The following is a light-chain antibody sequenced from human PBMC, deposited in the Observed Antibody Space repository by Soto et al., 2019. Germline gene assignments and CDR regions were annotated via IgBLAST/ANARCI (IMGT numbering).Light chain of an antibody. V-gene: IGLV2-8*01. CDR1: INDVGGYNY. Sequence: QSALTQPPSASGSPGQSVTISCAGTINDVGGYNYVSWYQQHPGKVPQLMIYQVTKRPSGGPDRFSASKSVTTASLTISGVQAGEEGCYYCMSYAGGNRFVFVTGTKLTVL. J-gene: IGLJ1*01. CDR3: MSYAGGNRFV. CDR2: QVT.